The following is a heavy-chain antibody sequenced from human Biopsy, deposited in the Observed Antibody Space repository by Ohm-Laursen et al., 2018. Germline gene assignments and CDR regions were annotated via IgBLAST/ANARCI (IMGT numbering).Heavy chain of an antibody. J-gene: IGHJ3*02. CDR1: GGSISSDY. V-gene: IGHV4-4*07. Sequence: SDTLSLTCTVSGGSISSDYWSWIRQSPGKGLEWIGRIYTSGSPNYNLSLESRVTMSVDTSKNQFSLNLRSVTAADTAVYYCARGTGRYYVYGAFDIWGQGTVVTVSS. CDR3: ARGTGRYYVYGAFDI. CDR2: IYTSGSP. D-gene: IGHD1-26*01.